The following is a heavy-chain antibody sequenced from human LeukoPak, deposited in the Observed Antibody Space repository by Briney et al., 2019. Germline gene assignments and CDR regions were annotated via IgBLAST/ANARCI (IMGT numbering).Heavy chain of an antibody. CDR3: ARDDRFDGSGHYSAFDV. CDR2: ISSSRSSI. Sequence: GGSLRLSCAASGFTFSSYSMNWVRQAPGKGLEWVSYISSSRSSIYYADSAKGRFTISRDNAKNSLFLQMNSLRDEDTAVYYCARDDRFDGSGHYSAFDVWGQGTMVTVSS. CDR1: GFTFSSYS. V-gene: IGHV3-48*02. D-gene: IGHD3-22*01. J-gene: IGHJ3*01.